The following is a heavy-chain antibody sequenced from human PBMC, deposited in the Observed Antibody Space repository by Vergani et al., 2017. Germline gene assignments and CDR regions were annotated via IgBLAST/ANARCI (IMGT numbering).Heavy chain of an antibody. D-gene: IGHD3-16*01. Sequence: EVQLVQSGAEVKKPGESLKISCKGSGYSFTSYWIGWVRQMPGKGLEWMGIIYPGDSDTRYSPSFQGQVTISADKSISAAYLQWSGLTASATAMYYCARPGKGGGAPLYFDYWGQGTLVTVSS. V-gene: IGHV5-51*01. J-gene: IGHJ4*02. CDR3: ARPGKGGGAPLYFDY. CDR1: GYSFTSYW. CDR2: IYPGDSDT.